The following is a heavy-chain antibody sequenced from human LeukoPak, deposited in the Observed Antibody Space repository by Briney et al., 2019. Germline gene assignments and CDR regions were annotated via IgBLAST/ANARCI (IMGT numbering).Heavy chain of an antibody. CDR2: ISGSGGST. V-gene: IGHV3-23*01. Sequence: GGSLRLSCTASGFTFSSYSMNWVRQAPGKGLEWVSAISGSGGSTYYADSVKGRFTISRDDSKNTLYLQMNSLKTEDTAVYYCTTFPVEWELPYYFDYWGQGTLVTVSS. D-gene: IGHD1-26*01. CDR1: GFTFSSYS. J-gene: IGHJ4*02. CDR3: TTFPVEWELPYYFDY.